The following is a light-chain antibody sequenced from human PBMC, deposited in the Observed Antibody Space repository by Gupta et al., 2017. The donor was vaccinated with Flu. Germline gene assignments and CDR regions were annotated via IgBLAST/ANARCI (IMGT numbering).Light chain of an antibody. Sequence: ETVMTQSPATLSVSPGERASLFGRASQSVSSNLAWYQQKPGQAPRLLIYGASTRATGIPARFSGSASGTYFTLIISILPSEDFAVYYCQRENDWPRTFGQGTRLEIK. CDR2: GAS. J-gene: IGKJ1*01. V-gene: IGKV3-15*01. CDR3: QRENDWPRT. CDR1: QSVSSN.